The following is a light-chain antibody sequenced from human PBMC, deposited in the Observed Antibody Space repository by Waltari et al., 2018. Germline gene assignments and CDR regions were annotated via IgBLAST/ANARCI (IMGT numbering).Light chain of an antibody. Sequence: DIVMTQSPASLAVSLGERAPLTRKSSQPILYSADNKNYVAWYLQKPGQPPKLLIYWASTRESGVPDRFSGSGSRSDFTLTISSLQPEDVAVYFCQQYYTTEPTFGQGTKV. CDR3: QQYYTTEPT. CDR2: WAS. V-gene: IGKV4-1*01. CDR1: QPILYSADNKNY. J-gene: IGKJ1*01.